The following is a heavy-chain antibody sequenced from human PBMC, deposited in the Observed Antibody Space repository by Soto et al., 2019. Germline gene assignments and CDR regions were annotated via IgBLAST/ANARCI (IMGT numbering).Heavy chain of an antibody. CDR3: ARWRGFGEEYYYYYMDG. V-gene: IGHV1-8*01. J-gene: IGHJ6*03. CDR1: GYTFTSYD. CDR2: MNPNSGNT. Sequence: ASVKVSCKASGYTFTSYDINWLLQATGQGLEWMGWMNPNSGNTGYAQKFQGRVTMTRNTSISTAYMELSSLRSEDTAVYYCARWRGFGEEYYYYYMDGWGKGTTVTVSS. D-gene: IGHD3-10*01.